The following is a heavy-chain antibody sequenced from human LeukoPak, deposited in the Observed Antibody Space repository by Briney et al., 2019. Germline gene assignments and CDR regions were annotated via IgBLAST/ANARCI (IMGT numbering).Heavy chain of an antibody. Sequence: GGSLRLSCAASGFTFSSYAMSWVRQAPGKGLEWVSAISGSGGSTYYADSVKGRFTISRDNSKNTLYLQMNSLRAEDTAVYYCAKGPSAYYYGSGSYLDYWGQGTLVTVSS. J-gene: IGHJ4*02. CDR1: GFTFSSYA. CDR3: AKGPSAYYYGSGSYLDY. V-gene: IGHV3-23*01. D-gene: IGHD3-10*01. CDR2: ISGSGGST.